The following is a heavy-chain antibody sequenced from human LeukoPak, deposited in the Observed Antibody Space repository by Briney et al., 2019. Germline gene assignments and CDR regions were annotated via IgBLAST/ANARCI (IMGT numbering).Heavy chain of an antibody. CDR2: ISYDGSNK. Sequence: PGRSLRLSCAASGFTFSSYAMHWVRQAPGKGLEWVAVISYDGSNKYYADSVKGRFTISRDNSKNTLYLQMNSLRAEDTAVYHCARDYDSSGHYSDAFDIWGQGTMVTVSS. CDR1: GFTFSSYA. J-gene: IGHJ3*02. V-gene: IGHV3-30-3*01. D-gene: IGHD3-22*01. CDR3: ARDYDSSGHYSDAFDI.